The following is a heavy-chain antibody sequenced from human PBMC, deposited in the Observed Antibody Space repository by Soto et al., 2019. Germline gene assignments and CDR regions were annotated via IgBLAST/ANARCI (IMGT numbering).Heavy chain of an antibody. J-gene: IGHJ2*01. Sequence: QVQLVQSGGEVKKPGASVKVSCQSSCYTFSDYAISWVRQSPGQGLEWMGWISASTRNTDQAQNFQGRVIMTLDTSTTTAYMELRSLRSDDTAVYYCVRCYCSVGSCYACWHFDLWGRGTLVTVST. D-gene: IGHD2-15*01. CDR1: CYTFSDYA. CDR2: ISASTRNT. CDR3: VRCYCSVGSCYACWHFDL. V-gene: IGHV1-18*01.